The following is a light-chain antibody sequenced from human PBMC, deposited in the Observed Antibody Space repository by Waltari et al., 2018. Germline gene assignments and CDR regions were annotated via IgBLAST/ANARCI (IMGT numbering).Light chain of an antibody. Sequence: QSALTQPPSASGSPGQSVTISCSGTSGDVGGYTYVSWYQQHPGKAPKLLIYEVTKRPSGVPDRFSGSKSGSTASLTVSGLQAEDEADYYCSSYAGSNNLGVFGTGTKVTVL. CDR3: SSYAGSNNLGV. J-gene: IGLJ1*01. V-gene: IGLV2-8*01. CDR1: SGDVGGYTY. CDR2: EVT.